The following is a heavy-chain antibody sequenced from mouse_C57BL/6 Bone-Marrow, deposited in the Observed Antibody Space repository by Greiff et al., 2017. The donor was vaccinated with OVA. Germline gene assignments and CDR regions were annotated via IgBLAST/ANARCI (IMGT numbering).Heavy chain of an antibody. CDR2: INPSTGGT. J-gene: IGHJ3*01. CDR1: GYSFTGYY. CDR3: ASSYDYALFAY. Sequence: VQLKQSGPELVKPGASVKISCKASGYSFTGYYMNWVKQSPEKSLEWIGEINPSTGGTTYNQKFKAKATLTVDKSSSTAYMQLKSLTSEDSAVYYCASSYDYALFAYWGQGTLVTVSA. D-gene: IGHD2-4*01. V-gene: IGHV1-42*01.